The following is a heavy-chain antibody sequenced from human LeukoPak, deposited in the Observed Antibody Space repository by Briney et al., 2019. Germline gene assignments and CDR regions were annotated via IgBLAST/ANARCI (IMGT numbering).Heavy chain of an antibody. J-gene: IGHJ4*02. CDR3: ASVSSGLGY. D-gene: IGHD3-16*02. V-gene: IGHV5-51*01. Sequence: GEPLKISCKGSGYSFTNYLIGWVRQMPGKGLEWMGIIYPGDSETRYSPSFQGQVTISADKSITTAYLPWSSLKASDTAMYYCASVSSGLGYWGQGTLVTVSS. CDR1: GYSFTNYL. CDR2: IYPGDSET.